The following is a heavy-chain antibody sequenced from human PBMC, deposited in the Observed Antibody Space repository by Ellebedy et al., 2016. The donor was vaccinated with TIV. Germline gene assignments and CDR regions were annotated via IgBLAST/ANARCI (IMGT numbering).Heavy chain of an antibody. D-gene: IGHD2-15*01. J-gene: IGHJ5*02. V-gene: IGHV3-23*05. CDR1: GIPFSNYV. CDR3: AQDRYCRGGSCYWVDH. CDR2: IYTSGGST. Sequence: GESLKISCAASGIPFSNYVMSWVRQAPGKGLEWVSDIYTSGGSTYYADSVKGRFTISRDYFKNTLYLQMNSLRAEDTAVYYCAQDRYCRGGSCYWVDHWGQGTLVTVSS.